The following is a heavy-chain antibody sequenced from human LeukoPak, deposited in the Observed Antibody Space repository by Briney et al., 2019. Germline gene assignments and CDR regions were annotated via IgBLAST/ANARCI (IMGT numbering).Heavy chain of an antibody. CDR1: GGPIGTYY. CDR2: VHYSGST. J-gene: IGHJ3*02. V-gene: IGHV4-59*01. CDR3: ARVNPGYRPDAFDI. D-gene: IGHD6-13*01. Sequence: SETLSLTCTVSGGPIGTYYWSWIRQPPGRGLEWIGYVHYSGSTRYSPSLKGRVTISVDTSKNQFSLKLSSVTAADTAVYYCARVNPGYRPDAFDIWAKGQWSPSLQ.